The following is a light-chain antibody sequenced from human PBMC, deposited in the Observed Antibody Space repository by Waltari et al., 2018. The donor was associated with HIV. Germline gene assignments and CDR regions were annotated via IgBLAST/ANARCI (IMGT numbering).Light chain of an antibody. Sequence: IQLPQSPSTLSASVGDTVILTCRASQDIDNWLAWYHQKPGRTPKLLISITSVLESGVPSRFSGSGSGTTFTLTITGLQPDDFGTYFCQQYSTHYAFGQGTRVE. CDR3: QQYSTHYA. V-gene: IGKV1-5*03. CDR2: ITS. J-gene: IGKJ2*01. CDR1: QDIDNW.